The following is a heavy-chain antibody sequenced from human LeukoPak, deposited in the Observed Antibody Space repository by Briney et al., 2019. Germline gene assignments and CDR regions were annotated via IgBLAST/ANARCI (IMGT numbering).Heavy chain of an antibody. CDR1: GYSFTTYD. D-gene: IGHD6-13*01. CDR2: MNPNSGNT. CDR3: ARVVAKAAGNYFDY. J-gene: IGHJ4*02. V-gene: IGHV1-8*02. Sequence: ASVKVSCKASGYSFTTYDLNWVRQATGQGLEWMGWMNPNSGNTGYAQKFQGRVTMTRNTSISTAYMELSSLRSEDTAVYYCARVVAKAAGNYFDYWGQGTLVTVSS.